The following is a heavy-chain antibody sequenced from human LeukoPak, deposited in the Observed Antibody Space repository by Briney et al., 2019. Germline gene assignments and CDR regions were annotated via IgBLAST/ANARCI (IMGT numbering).Heavy chain of an antibody. V-gene: IGHV3-21*01. D-gene: IGHD3-22*01. CDR2: ISSSSDYI. J-gene: IGHJ3*02. Sequence: GGSLRLSCAASGFTVSSNYMSWVRQAPGKGLEWVSSISSSSDYIYYADSVKGRFTISRDNAKNSLYLQMNSLRAEDTAVYYCARPGRDYYDSSGYLGDAFDIWGQGTMVTVSS. CDR3: ARPGRDYYDSSGYLGDAFDI. CDR1: GFTVSSNY.